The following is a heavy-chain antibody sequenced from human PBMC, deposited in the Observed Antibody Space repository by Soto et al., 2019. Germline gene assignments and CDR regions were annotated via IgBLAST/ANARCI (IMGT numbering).Heavy chain of an antibody. CDR3: ARHNGPLYVGYYYDMDV. CDR1: GGSISRSPYY. J-gene: IGHJ6*02. V-gene: IGHV4-39*01. Sequence: PSETLSLTCIVSGGSISRSPYYWGWIRQTPGKGLEWIASVFYRGNTFYNPSLQSRVTISIDTSKNQFTLSLSSVTAADTAVYYCARHNGPLYVGYYYDMDVWGQGTTVTVSS. D-gene: IGHD3-16*01. CDR2: VFYRGNT.